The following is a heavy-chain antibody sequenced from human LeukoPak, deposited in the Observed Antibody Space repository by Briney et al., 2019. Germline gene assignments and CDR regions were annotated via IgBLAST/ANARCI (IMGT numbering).Heavy chain of an antibody. CDR3: ARDLGRPYYVDY. V-gene: IGHV3-21*01. Sequence: GGSLRLSCAASGFTFSSYSMNWVRQAPGKGLEWVSSISSSSSYIYYADSVKGRFTISRDNAKNSLYLQMNSLRAEDTAVYYCARDLGRPYYVDYWGQGALVTVSS. J-gene: IGHJ4*02. CDR2: ISSSSSYI. CDR1: GFTFSSYS.